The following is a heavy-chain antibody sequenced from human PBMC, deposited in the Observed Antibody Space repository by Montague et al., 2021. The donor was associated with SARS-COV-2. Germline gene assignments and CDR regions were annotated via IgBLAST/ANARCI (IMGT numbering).Heavy chain of an antibody. Sequence: PALVIPTQTLTLTCTFSGFSVSTSGLCVSWIRQPPGKALEWLALIDWDDDTYYSTSLKTRLAISKDTSKNQVVLTMTDMDPVDTGTYYCARIPEYSSGGGPDWYLDLWGRGTLVTVSS. CDR2: IDWDDDT. V-gene: IGHV2-70*01. J-gene: IGHJ2*01. CDR1: GFSVSTSGLC. D-gene: IGHD6-19*01. CDR3: ARIPEYSSGGGPDWYLDL.